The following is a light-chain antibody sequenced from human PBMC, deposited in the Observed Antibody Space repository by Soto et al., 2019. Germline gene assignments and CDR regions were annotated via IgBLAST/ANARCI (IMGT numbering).Light chain of an antibody. CDR2: AAS. Sequence: DIQMTQSPSSLSASVGDRVTITCRASQSISSYLNWYQQKPGKAPKLLIYAASSLQSGVPSRSSGSGSGTDFTLTISSLQPEDFATYYCQQSYSTPDTFGGGTKVDI. CDR1: QSISSY. J-gene: IGKJ4*01. V-gene: IGKV1-39*01. CDR3: QQSYSTPDT.